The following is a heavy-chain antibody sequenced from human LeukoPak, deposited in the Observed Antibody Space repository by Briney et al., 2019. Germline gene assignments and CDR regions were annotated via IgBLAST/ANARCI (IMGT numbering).Heavy chain of an antibody. D-gene: IGHD6-25*01. CDR2: IYADGVT. CDR1: GFTVSSNY. J-gene: IGHJ4*02. Sequence: GGSLRLSCSVSGFTVSSNYMSWVRQAPGKGLEWVSVIYADGVTYYTDSVKGRFTISRDNSKNTLYLQMNSLRAEDTAVYYCARLSGWFDYWGQGILVTVSS. CDR3: ARLSGWFDY. V-gene: IGHV3-53*01.